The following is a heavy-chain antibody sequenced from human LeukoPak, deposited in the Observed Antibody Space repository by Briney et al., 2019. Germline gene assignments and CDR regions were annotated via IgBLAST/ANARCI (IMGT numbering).Heavy chain of an antibody. Sequence: ASVKVSCQASGYTFTGYYMHWVRQAPGQGRDWMGWITPTRGGKNYAQKFQGRVTMTRDTSISTAYMELSRLRSDDTAVYYCARKAGYSSGSDYWGQGTLVTVSS. CDR2: ITPTRGGK. V-gene: IGHV1-2*02. D-gene: IGHD6-19*01. CDR1: GYTFTGYY. CDR3: ARKAGYSSGSDY. J-gene: IGHJ4*02.